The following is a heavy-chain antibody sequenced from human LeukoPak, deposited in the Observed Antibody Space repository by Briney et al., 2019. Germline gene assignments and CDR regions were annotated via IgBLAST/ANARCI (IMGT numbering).Heavy chain of an antibody. V-gene: IGHV3-30*02. CDR3: AKDLDDFWSGYVGS. CDR2: IRYDGSNK. Sequence: GGSLRLSCAASGFTFSSYGMHWVRQTPGKGLEWVAFIRYDGSNKYYADSVKGRFTISRDNSKSTLYLQMNSLRAEDTAVYYCAKDLDDFWSGYVGSWGQGTLVTVSS. J-gene: IGHJ4*02. CDR1: GFTFSSYG. D-gene: IGHD3-3*01.